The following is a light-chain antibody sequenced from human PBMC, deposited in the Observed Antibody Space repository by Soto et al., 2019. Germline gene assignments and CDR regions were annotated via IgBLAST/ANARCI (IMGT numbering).Light chain of an antibody. CDR2: KAS. V-gene: IGKV1-5*03. J-gene: IGKJ1*01. CDR3: QQYNGFPWT. CDR1: QTISSW. Sequence: DIQMTQSPGTRSASVCGTVTITCRASQTISSWLAWYQQKPGRAPKLLIYKASSLESGVPARFSGSGSGTEFTLTISSLQPDDFATYYCQQYNGFPWTFGQGTKVDI.